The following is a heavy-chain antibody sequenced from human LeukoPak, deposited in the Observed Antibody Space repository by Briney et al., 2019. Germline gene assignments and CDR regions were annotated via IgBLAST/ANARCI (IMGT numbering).Heavy chain of an antibody. V-gene: IGHV4-39*07. D-gene: IGHD6-13*01. CDR3: ARDLSAAAPFDY. Sequence: SETLSLTCTVSGGSISSSSYYWGWIRQPPGKGLEWIGSIYYSGSTYYNPSLKSRVTISVDTSKSQFSLKLSSVTAADTAVYYCARDLSAAAPFDYWGQGTLVTVSS. CDR2: IYYSGST. CDR1: GGSISSSSYY. J-gene: IGHJ4*02.